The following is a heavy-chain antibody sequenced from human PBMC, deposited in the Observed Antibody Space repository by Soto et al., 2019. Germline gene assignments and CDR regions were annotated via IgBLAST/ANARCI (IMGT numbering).Heavy chain of an antibody. CDR1: GGSISSYY. D-gene: IGHD1-20*01. CDR2: IYYSGIT. J-gene: IGHJ6*02. V-gene: IGHV4-59*01. CDR3: ARYKSNYYYGMDV. Sequence: TLSLTCTVSGGSISSYYWSWIRQPPGKGLEWLGYIYYSGITNYNPSLKSRVTISVDTSKNQFSLKLSSVTAADTAVYYCARYKSNYYYGMDVWGQGTTVTVSS.